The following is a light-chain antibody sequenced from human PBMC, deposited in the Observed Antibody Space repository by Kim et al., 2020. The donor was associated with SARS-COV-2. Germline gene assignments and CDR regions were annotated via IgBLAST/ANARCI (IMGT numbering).Light chain of an antibody. CDR2: FAS. CDR3: QQSFTVPRT. J-gene: IGKJ1*01. Sequence: VSVGDRVTISCRASQTITTHLKWYQQKPGKAPQLLITFASTLQSGVPSRFSGSGSGTDFTLAITSLQPEDSATYYCQQSFTVPRTFGQGTKVDIK. CDR1: QTITTH. V-gene: IGKV1-39*01.